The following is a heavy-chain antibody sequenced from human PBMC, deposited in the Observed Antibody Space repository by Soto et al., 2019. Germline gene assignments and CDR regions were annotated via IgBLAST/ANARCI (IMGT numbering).Heavy chain of an antibody. CDR2: ISGSGGST. D-gene: IGHD2-15*01. Sequence: EVQLLESGGGLVQPGGSLRLSCAASGFTLSSYAMSWVRQAPGKGLEWVSAISGSGGSTYYADSVKGRFTISRDNSKNTLYLQMNSLRAEDTAVYYCAKDYCRGGSCYDYGMDVWGQGTTVTVSS. CDR3: AKDYCRGGSCYDYGMDV. V-gene: IGHV3-23*01. J-gene: IGHJ6*02. CDR1: GFTLSSYA.